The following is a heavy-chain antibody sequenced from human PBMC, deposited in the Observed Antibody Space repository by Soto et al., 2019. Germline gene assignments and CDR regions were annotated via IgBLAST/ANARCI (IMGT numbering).Heavy chain of an antibody. CDR1: GFTFSDYY. V-gene: IGHV3-11*01. J-gene: IGHJ6*02. D-gene: IGHD2-21*02. Sequence: LRLSCAASGFTFSDYYMSWIRQAPGKGLEWVSYISSSGSTIYYADSVKGRFTISRDNAKNSLYLQMNSLRAEDTAVYYCASSPGAYCGGDCYSGYYYYYGMDVWGQGTTVTVSS. CDR2: ISSSGSTI. CDR3: ASSPGAYCGGDCYSGYYYYYGMDV.